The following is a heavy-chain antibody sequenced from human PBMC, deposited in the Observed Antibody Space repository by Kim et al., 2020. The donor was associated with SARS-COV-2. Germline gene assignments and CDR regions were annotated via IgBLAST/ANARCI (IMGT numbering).Heavy chain of an antibody. CDR1: GFTFSDYY. D-gene: IGHD1-20*01. CDR2: ISSSSSYT. J-gene: IGHJ6*02. CDR3: ARTRYNWKGPYYYGMDV. V-gene: IGHV3-11*06. Sequence: GGSLRLSCAASGFTFSDYYMSWIRQAPGKGLEWVSYISSSSSYTNYADSVKGRFTISRDNAKNSLYLQMNSLRAEDTAVYYCARTRYNWKGPYYYGMDVWGQGTTVTVSS.